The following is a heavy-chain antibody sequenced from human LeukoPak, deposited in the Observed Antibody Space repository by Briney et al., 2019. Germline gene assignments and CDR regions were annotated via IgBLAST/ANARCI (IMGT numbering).Heavy chain of an antibody. CDR2: ISSNGGST. J-gene: IGHJ4*02. CDR3: ARDSITIFGVVNY. D-gene: IGHD3-3*01. Sequence: GGSLRLSCSASGFTFSSYAMHWVRQAPGKGLEYVSAISSNGGSTYYADSVKGRFTISRDNSKNTLYLQMSSLRAEDTAVYYCARDSITIFGVVNYWGQGTLVTVSS. V-gene: IGHV3-64D*06. CDR1: GFTFSSYA.